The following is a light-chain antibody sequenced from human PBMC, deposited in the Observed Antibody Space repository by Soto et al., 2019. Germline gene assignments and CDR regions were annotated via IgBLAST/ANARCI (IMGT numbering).Light chain of an antibody. V-gene: IGLV2-14*03. CDR2: EIS. CDR1: SSEVGDSRY. CDR3: SSYASSTTL. J-gene: IGLJ2*01. Sequence: QSVLTQPASVSGSPGQSITISCTGTSSEVGDSRYVSWYQQHPGKAPKLMIYEISNRPSGVADRFSGSKSGNTASLTISGLQAEDEAHYYCSSYASSTTLLGGGTKVTVL.